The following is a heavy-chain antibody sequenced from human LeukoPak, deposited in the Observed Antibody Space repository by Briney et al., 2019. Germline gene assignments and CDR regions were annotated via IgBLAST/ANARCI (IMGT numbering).Heavy chain of an antibody. CDR1: GGSINTYY. CDR3: ARGALAVTDFDC. V-gene: IGHV4-59*01. Sequence: SEILSLTCTVSGGSINTYYWSWIRQPPGKGLEWIGYISYSGSTNYNPSLKSRVTISVDTSKNQFSLHLSSVTAADTAVYYCARGALAVTDFDCWGQGTLVTVSS. D-gene: IGHD4-11*01. CDR2: ISYSGST. J-gene: IGHJ4*02.